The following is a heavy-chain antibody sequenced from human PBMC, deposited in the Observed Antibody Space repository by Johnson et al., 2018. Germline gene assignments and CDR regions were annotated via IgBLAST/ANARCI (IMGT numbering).Heavy chain of an antibody. J-gene: IGHJ3*01. CDR1: GFSFDDYA. V-gene: IGHV3-9*01. Sequence: VQLVQSGGGLVQPGRSLRLSCAASGFSFDDYAMHWVRQAPGKGLEWVSGINYKSGRIGYADSVKGRFTISRDTAKNSLYLQLNSLRPEDTALYYWAKGAHYYDTSGPEVWGQGTMVTVSS. CDR2: INYKSGRI. CDR3: AKGAHYYDTSGPEV. D-gene: IGHD3-22*01.